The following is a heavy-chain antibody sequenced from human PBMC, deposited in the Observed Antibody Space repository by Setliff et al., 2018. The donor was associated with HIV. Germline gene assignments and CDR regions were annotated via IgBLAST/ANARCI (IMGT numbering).Heavy chain of an antibody. V-gene: IGHV3-43D*04. J-gene: IGHJ4*02. D-gene: IGHD5-18*01. CDR3: AKDFLSGYSYGYWGGLDY. CDR2: INCDGRST. CDR1: GFTFDDYA. Sequence: GGSLRLSCAASGFTFDDYAMHWVRQAPGKGLDWVSLINCDGRSTYYADSVKGRFTISRDNSKNSLYLQMNSLRPEDTALYYFAKDFLSGYSYGYWGGLDYLGQGTLVTVSS.